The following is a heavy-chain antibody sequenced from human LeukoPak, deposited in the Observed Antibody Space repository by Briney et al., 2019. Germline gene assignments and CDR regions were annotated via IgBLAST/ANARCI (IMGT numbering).Heavy chain of an antibody. D-gene: IGHD2-2*01. Sequence: SETLSLTCTVSGGSISSSSHYWGWIRQPPGKGLEWIGSIYYSGKAYYNPSLKSRVTISVDTSKNQFSLKLSSGTAADTAVYFCARRVSSVTYHPFDYWGQGTLVTVS. J-gene: IGHJ4*02. CDR2: IYYSGKA. V-gene: IGHV4-39*01. CDR1: GGSISSSSHY. CDR3: ARRVSSVTYHPFDY.